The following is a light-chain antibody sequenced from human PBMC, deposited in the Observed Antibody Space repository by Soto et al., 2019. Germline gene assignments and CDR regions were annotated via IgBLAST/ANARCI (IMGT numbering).Light chain of an antibody. Sequence: EIVFTQSPGTLSFSPGERATLSCRASQSVSNNYLAWYQQKPGQAPRLLIYGASNWATGIPDRFSGSGSGTDFTLIISRLEPEDFAVYYCQQYGSSPWTFGQGTKVDIK. CDR3: QQYGSSPWT. J-gene: IGKJ1*01. CDR2: GAS. V-gene: IGKV3-20*01. CDR1: QSVSNNY.